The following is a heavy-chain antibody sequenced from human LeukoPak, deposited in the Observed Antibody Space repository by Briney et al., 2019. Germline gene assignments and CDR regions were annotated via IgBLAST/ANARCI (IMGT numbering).Heavy chain of an antibody. CDR3: ARGVVPAAHTYYYYYMDV. D-gene: IGHD2-2*01. Sequence: ASVKVSCKASGYTFTSYGISWVRQAPGQGLEWMGWISAYNGNTNYAQKLQGRVTMTTDTSTSTAYMELRSLRSDDTAVYYCARGVVPAAHTYYYYYMDVWGKGTTVTVSS. V-gene: IGHV1-18*01. J-gene: IGHJ6*03. CDR2: ISAYNGNT. CDR1: GYTFTSYG.